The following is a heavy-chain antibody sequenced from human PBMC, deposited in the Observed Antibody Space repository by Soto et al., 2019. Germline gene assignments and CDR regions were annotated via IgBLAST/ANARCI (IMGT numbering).Heavy chain of an antibody. CDR1: GFTVSSNY. J-gene: IGHJ6*02. Sequence: EVQLVESGGGLVQPGGSLRLSCAASGFTVSSNYMIWVRQAPGKGLEWVSVIYSGGSTYYADSVKGRFTISRDNSKNTLYLQMNSLRAEDTAVYYCARDRLYSSSWHYYYGMDVWGQGTTVTVSS. CDR3: ARDRLYSSSWHYYYGMDV. D-gene: IGHD6-13*01. V-gene: IGHV3-66*01. CDR2: IYSGGST.